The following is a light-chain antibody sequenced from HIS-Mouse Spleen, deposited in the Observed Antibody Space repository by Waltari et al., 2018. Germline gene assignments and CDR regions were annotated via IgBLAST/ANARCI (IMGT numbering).Light chain of an antibody. CDR2: KAS. CDR3: QQYNSYSPLT. J-gene: IGKJ4*01. Sequence: DIQMTQSPSTLSASVGDRVTITCRASQSISSWLAWYQQKPGKAPKLLIYKASSSESGVPSRFSGSGSGTEFTLTISSLQPDDFATYYCQQYNSYSPLTFGGGTK. V-gene: IGKV1-5*03. CDR1: QSISSW.